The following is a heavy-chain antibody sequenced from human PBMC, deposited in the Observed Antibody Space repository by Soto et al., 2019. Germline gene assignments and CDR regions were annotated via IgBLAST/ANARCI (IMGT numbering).Heavy chain of an antibody. CDR2: IYYSGST. D-gene: IGHD3-10*01. Sequence: SETLSLTCTVSGGSISSGGYYWSWIRQHPGKGLEWIGYIYYSGSTYYSPSLESRVTISVDTSKNQFSLKLSSVTAADTAVYYCARHDYYGSGSYSWGQGTLVTVSS. CDR3: ARHDYYGSGSYS. V-gene: IGHV4-39*01. CDR1: GGSISSGGYY. J-gene: IGHJ5*02.